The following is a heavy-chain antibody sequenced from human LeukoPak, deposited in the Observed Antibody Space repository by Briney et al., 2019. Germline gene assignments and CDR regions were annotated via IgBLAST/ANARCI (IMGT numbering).Heavy chain of an antibody. CDR1: GGSFSGYY. V-gene: IGHV4-34*01. CDR3: AREDVDTAMVTKLDY. CDR2: INHSGST. J-gene: IGHJ4*02. Sequence: PSETLSLTCAVYGGSFSGYYWSWIRQPPRKGLEWIGEINHSGSTNYNPSPKSRVTISVDTSKNQFSLKLSSVTAADTAVYYCAREDVDTAMVTKLDYWGQGTLVTVSS. D-gene: IGHD5-18*01.